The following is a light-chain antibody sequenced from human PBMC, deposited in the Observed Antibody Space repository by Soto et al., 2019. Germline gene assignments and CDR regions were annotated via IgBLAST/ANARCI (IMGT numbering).Light chain of an antibody. J-gene: IGKJ1*01. CDR1: QSVSSY. V-gene: IGKV3-20*01. Sequence: EIVLTQSPATLSLSPGERATLSCRASQSVSSYLAWYQQKPGQAPRLVMYGTSNRATGIPDRFSGSGSGTDFTLTISRLEPEDFAVYYCQQYDSSPRTFGQGTKVDIK. CDR2: GTS. CDR3: QQYDSSPRT.